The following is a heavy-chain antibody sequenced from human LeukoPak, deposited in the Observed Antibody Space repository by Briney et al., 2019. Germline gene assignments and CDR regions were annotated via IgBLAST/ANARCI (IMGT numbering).Heavy chain of an antibody. CDR3: ARGKTGNYYYYYMDV. CDR1: GYTFTGYY. CDR2: INPNSGGA. D-gene: IGHD7-27*01. Sequence: GASVKVSCKASGYTFTGYYMHWVRQAPGQGLEWMGWINPNSGGANYAQKFQGRVTMTRDTSISTAYMELSRLRSDDTAVYYCARGKTGNYYYYYMDVWGKGTTVTISS. V-gene: IGHV1-2*02. J-gene: IGHJ6*03.